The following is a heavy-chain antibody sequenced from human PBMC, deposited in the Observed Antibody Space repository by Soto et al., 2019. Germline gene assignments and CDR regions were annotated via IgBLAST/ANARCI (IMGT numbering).Heavy chain of an antibody. Sequence: EVQLLESGGGLVQPGGSLSLSCAASGFTFSSYAMTWVRQAPGKGLEWVSAISAAGGLTYYADSVKGRFTISRDNSKNTLYLQMNRLRAEDTSVHSCAKVRRDPESGSSLSWGQGTLVTVSS. D-gene: IGHD1-26*01. J-gene: IGHJ5*02. CDR3: AKVRRDPESGSSLS. V-gene: IGHV3-23*01. CDR1: GFTFSSYA. CDR2: ISAAGGLT.